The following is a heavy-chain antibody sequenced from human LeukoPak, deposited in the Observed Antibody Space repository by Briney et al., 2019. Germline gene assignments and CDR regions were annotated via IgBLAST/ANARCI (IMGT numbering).Heavy chain of an antibody. V-gene: IGHV3-23*01. Sequence: GGSLRLSCAASGFTFSNYAMSWVRQAPGKGLEWVSSISGSGDSTYYTDSVKGRFTISRDNSKNTLYLQMNSLRAEDTAVYYCAKDRRYCGGNCYSGFDYWGQGTLVTVSS. D-gene: IGHD2-21*01. J-gene: IGHJ4*02. CDR2: ISGSGDST. CDR3: AKDRRYCGGNCYSGFDY. CDR1: GFTFSNYA.